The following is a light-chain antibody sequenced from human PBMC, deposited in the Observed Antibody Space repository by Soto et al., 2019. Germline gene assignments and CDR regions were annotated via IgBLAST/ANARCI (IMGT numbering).Light chain of an antibody. J-gene: IGKJ1*01. Sequence: EIVLTQSPGTLSLSPGERATLSCRASRSVSSSYLAWYQRKPGQAPRLLIYVASSRATGIPDRFSGSGSGTDFTLTISRLEPEDFAVYYCQQYGSSPTFGQGTKVEIK. CDR1: RSVSSSY. CDR2: VAS. V-gene: IGKV3-20*01. CDR3: QQYGSSPT.